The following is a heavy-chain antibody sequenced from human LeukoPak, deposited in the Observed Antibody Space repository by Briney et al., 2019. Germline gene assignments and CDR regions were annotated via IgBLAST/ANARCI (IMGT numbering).Heavy chain of an antibody. CDR2: ISWNSGSI. J-gene: IGHJ4*02. CDR3: AKGKESAVAGYYSDY. CDR1: GFTFDDYA. Sequence: GRSLRLSCAASGFTFDDYAMHWVRQAPGKGLEWVSGISWNSGSIGYADSVKGRFTISRDNAKNSLYLQMNSLGAEDMALYYCAKGKESAVAGYYSDYWGQGTLVTVSS. D-gene: IGHD6-19*01. V-gene: IGHV3-9*03.